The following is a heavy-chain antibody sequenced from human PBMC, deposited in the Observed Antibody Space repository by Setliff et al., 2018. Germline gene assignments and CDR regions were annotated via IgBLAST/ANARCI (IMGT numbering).Heavy chain of an antibody. Sequence: PGGSLRLSCAASGFTFSTYRMHWVRQAPGKGLEWVSSISSSSSYIYYADSVKGRFTISRDNAKNSLYLQMNSLRAEDTAVYYCARDIHAYGSGSSLGYWGQGTLVTVSS. V-gene: IGHV3-21*03. J-gene: IGHJ4*02. CDR2: ISSSSSYI. CDR1: GFTFSTYR. D-gene: IGHD3-10*01. CDR3: ARDIHAYGSGSSLGY.